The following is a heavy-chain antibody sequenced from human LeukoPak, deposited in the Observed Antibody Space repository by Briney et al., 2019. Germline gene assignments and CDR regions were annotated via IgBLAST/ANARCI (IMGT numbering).Heavy chain of an antibody. CDR3: ARTYCSSISCYENY. CDR1: GVSISGYY. J-gene: IGHJ4*02. Sequence: PSETLSLTCTVSGVSISGYYWSWIRQPAGKGLEWIGRIYTSGSTNYNPSLKSRVTMSVDTSKNQFSLKLSSVTAADTAVYYCARTYCSSISCYENYWGQGTLVTVSS. D-gene: IGHD2-2*01. V-gene: IGHV4-4*07. CDR2: IYTSGST.